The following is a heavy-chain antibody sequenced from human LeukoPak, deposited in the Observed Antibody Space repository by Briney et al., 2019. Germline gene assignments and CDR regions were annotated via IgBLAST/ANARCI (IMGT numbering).Heavy chain of an antibody. CDR2: ISFDGSNK. D-gene: IGHD6-19*01. Sequence: GRALRLSCAASGFTLSSHRMPWVRQAPGKGLEWVAVISFDGSNKYYVNSGKGRFTMSRDNSKNTLSLQMSSLRAEDTAVYYCARACHSSGWATTNFDCWGQGTLVTVSS. CDR3: ARACHSSGWATTNFDC. V-gene: IGHV3-30*03. J-gene: IGHJ4*02. CDR1: GFTLSSHR.